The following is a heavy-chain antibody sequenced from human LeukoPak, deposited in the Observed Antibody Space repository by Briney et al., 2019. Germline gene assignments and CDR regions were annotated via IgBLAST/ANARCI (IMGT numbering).Heavy chain of an antibody. J-gene: IGHJ6*03. CDR3: ARTIAVAGYMDV. CDR2: INANTGNP. Sequence: ASVKVSCKASGYTFTSYAMNWVRQAPGQGLEWMGWINANTGNPTYAQGFTGRFIFSLDTSVSTAYLQISSLKAEDSAIYYCARTIAVAGYMDVWGKGTTVTVSS. CDR1: GYTFTSYA. V-gene: IGHV7-4-1*02. D-gene: IGHD6-19*01.